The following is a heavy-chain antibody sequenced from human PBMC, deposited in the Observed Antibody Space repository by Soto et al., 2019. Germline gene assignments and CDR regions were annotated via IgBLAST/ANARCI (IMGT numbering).Heavy chain of an antibody. J-gene: IGHJ4*02. V-gene: IGHV4-59*08. CDR3: AGSRPHRGWEQSP. CDR1: GGSISSHF. Sequence: SETLSLTCTVSGGSISSHFWSWVRQPPGKGLEWIGYVLYSGTTKYSPSLQSRVTMSIDTSRNQFSLTVRSVTAADTGVYYCAGSRPHRGWEQSPWGQGTQVTVSS. D-gene: IGHD1-26*01. CDR2: VLYSGTT.